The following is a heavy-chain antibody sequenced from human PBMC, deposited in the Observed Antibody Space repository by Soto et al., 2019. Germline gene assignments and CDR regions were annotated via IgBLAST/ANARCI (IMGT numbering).Heavy chain of an antibody. CDR3: ARAPTFGGVVALDY. J-gene: IGHJ4*02. CDR2: IYYSGST. CDR1: GGSIISGGYY. Sequence: QVQLQESGPGLVKPSQTLSLTCTVSGGSIISGGYYWTWIRQLPGKGLEWIGHIYYSGSTYSNPSLKSRVTMSLNTSENQFSLRLTSVTAADTAVYYCARAPTFGGVVALDYWGQGTLVTVSS. D-gene: IGHD3-16*02. V-gene: IGHV4-31*03.